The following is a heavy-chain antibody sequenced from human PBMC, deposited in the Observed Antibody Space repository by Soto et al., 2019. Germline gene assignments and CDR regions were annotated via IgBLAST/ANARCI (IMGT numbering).Heavy chain of an antibody. J-gene: IGHJ6*02. Sequence: QVQLEQSGAEVKKPGSSVKVSCTLSGGYVEFSISWVRQAPGQGPEGMGRIIPLLNIINYSPRFQDRFTITADKSTKTAFMELRSLRSDVTAVYYCASLPADVDVWGQGTTVSVSS. CDR3: ASLPADVDV. CDR1: GGYVEFS. CDR2: IIPLLNII. V-gene: IGHV1-69*02.